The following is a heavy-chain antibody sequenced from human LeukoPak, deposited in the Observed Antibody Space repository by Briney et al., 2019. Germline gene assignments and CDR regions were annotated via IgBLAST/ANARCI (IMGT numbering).Heavy chain of an antibody. J-gene: IGHJ2*01. CDR1: GYTFTSYG. CDR3: ARAYYDYVLEGCFDL. V-gene: IGHV7-4-1*02. CDR2: INTNTGNP. D-gene: IGHD3-16*01. Sequence: GASVKVSCKASGYTFTSYGISWVRQAPGQGLEWMGWINTNTGNPTYAQGFTGRFVFSLDTSVSTAYLQISSLKAEDTAVYYCARAYYDYVLEGCFDLWGRGTLVTVSS.